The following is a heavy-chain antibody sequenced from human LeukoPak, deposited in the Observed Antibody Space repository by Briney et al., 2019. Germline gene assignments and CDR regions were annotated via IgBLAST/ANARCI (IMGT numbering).Heavy chain of an antibody. D-gene: IGHD2-21*02. J-gene: IGHJ3*02. CDR2: VYPGDSDT. Sequence: GESLKISCKGSGYSFTSYWIGWVRQMPGKGLEWMGIVYPGDSDTRYSPSFQGQVTISAGKSISTAYLQWSSLKASDTAMYYCARPRYSYCGGDCYSDAFDIWGQGTMVTVSS. CDR3: ARPRYSYCGGDCYSDAFDI. V-gene: IGHV5-51*01. CDR1: GYSFTSYW.